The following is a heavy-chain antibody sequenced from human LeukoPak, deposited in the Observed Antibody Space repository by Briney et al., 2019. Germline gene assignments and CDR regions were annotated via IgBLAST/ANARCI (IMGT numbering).Heavy chain of an antibody. CDR1: GFTFSSYA. D-gene: IGHD3-3*01. J-gene: IGHJ4*02. CDR3: ARGGYYGSGRYYFDS. CDR2: ISGSGGST. V-gene: IGHV3-23*01. Sequence: GGSLRLSCAASGFTFSSYAMSWVRQAPGKGLEWVSAISGSGGSTYYADSVKGRFTISRDNAKNTLHLQMNSLRAEDTAVYYCARGGYYGSGRYYFDSWGQGTLVTVSS.